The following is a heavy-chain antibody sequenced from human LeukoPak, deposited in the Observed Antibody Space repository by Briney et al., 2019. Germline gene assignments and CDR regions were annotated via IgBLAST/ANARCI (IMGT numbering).Heavy chain of an antibody. D-gene: IGHD2-2*01. J-gene: IGHJ3*02. CDR2: ISYDGSNK. Sequence: GGSLRLSCAASGFTFSSYAMHWVRQAPGKGLEWVAIISYDGSNKYYADSVKGRFTISRDNSKNTLYLQMNSLRAEDTAVYYCARDRSTSWADAFDIWGQGTMVTVSS. CDR3: ARDRSTSWADAFDI. CDR1: GFTFSSYA. V-gene: IGHV3-30-3*01.